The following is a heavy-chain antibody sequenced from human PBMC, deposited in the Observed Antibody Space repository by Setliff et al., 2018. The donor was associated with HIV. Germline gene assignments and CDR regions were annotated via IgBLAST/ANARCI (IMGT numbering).Heavy chain of an antibody. Sequence: SETLSLTCTVSGDSVNDRSYFWGWIRQPPGKGLEWIGTFYYNGDSRYNPSLKSRVTISVDTSKNQFSLKLISMTAADTAVYYCASCHVGYGQWRYAVDIWGQGTMVTVSS. J-gene: IGHJ3*02. V-gene: IGHV4-39*01. CDR3: ASCHVGYGQWRYAVDI. CDR2: FYYNGDS. D-gene: IGHD2-15*01. CDR1: GDSVNDRSYF.